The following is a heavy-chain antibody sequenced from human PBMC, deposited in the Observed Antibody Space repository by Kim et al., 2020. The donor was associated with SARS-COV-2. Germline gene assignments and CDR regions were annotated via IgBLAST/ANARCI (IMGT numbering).Heavy chain of an antibody. CDR3: AKVFSNAMDV. V-gene: IGHV3-23*01. CDR2: LTDSGGKT. Sequence: GGSLRLSCAASGFTFSSYAMRWVRQAPGKGLEWVSSLTDSGGKTYYADSVKGRFTISRDNSKNTLYLQMNSLRAEDAAVYYCAKVFSNAMDVWGQGTTVTVSS. J-gene: IGHJ6*02. CDR1: GFTFSSYA.